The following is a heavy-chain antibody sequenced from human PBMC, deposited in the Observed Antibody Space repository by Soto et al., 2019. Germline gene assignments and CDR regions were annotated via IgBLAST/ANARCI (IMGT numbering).Heavy chain of an antibody. CDR1: GFTFSSYS. Sequence: GVSLRLSCAASGFTFSSYSMNWVRQAPGKGLEWVSSISSSSSYIYYADSVKGRFTISRDNAKNSLYLQMNSLRAEDTAVYYCARVRCSSTSCLYYYYGMDVWGQGTTVTVSS. D-gene: IGHD2-2*01. CDR2: ISSSSSYI. V-gene: IGHV3-21*01. J-gene: IGHJ6*02. CDR3: ARVRCSSTSCLYYYYGMDV.